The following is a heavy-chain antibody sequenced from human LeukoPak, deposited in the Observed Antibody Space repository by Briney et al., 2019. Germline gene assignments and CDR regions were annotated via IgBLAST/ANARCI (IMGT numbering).Heavy chain of an antibody. V-gene: IGHV1-18*04. J-gene: IGHJ4*02. CDR2: ISAYNGNT. Sequence: ASVKVSCKASGYTFTSYGISWVRQAPGQGLEWMGLISAYNGNTNYAQKLQGRVTMTTDTSTSTAYMALTSLRSDDTAVYYCAIQPFSSSWPGFDYWGQGTLVTVSS. CDR3: AIQPFSSSWPGFDY. D-gene: IGHD6-13*01. CDR1: GYTFTSYG.